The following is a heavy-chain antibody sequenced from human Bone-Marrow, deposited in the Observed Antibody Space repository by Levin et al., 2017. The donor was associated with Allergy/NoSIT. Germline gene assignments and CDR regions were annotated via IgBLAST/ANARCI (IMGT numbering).Heavy chain of an antibody. Sequence: PGGSLRLSCAASGFTFRSYGIHWVRQAPGKGLEWVAVIWYDGRNKYYADSVKGRFTISRDNSKDTLYLQMNSLRAEDTAVYYCARDRWYDFWSGPLYSHKYYGMDVWGQGTTVTVSS. CDR3: ARDRWYDFWSGPLYSHKYYGMDV. J-gene: IGHJ6*02. V-gene: IGHV3-33*01. CDR2: IWYDGRNK. D-gene: IGHD3-3*01. CDR1: GFTFRSYG.